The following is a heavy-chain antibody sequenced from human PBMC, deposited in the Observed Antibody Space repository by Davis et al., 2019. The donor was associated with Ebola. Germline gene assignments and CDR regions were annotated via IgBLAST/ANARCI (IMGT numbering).Heavy chain of an antibody. Sequence: ASVKVSCKASGYTFTSYGISWVRQAPGQGLEWMGWINPNSGGTNYAQKFQGRVTMTRDTSISTAYMELSRLRSDDTAVYYCARDRLGSNPGWFDPWGQGTLVTVSS. D-gene: IGHD4-23*01. CDR3: ARDRLGSNPGWFDP. V-gene: IGHV1-2*02. CDR1: GYTFTSYG. J-gene: IGHJ5*02. CDR2: INPNSGGT.